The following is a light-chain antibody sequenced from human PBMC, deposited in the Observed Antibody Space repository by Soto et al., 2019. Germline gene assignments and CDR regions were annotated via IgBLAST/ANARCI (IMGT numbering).Light chain of an antibody. CDR3: TSYTSSSTPHV. CDR2: DVS. V-gene: IGLV2-14*01. Sequence: QSVLTQPASVSGSPGQSITISCAGTSSDVGAYTYVSWYQQHPGKAPKLMIYDVSNRPSGVSNRFSGSKSGNTASLTISGLQAEDEADYYCTSYTSSSTPHVFGGVTKVTDL. J-gene: IGLJ1*01. CDR1: SSDVGAYTY.